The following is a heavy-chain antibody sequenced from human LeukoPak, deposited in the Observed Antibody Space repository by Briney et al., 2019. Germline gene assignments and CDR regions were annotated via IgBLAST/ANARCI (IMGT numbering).Heavy chain of an antibody. CDR3: ATYGSENFAFVY. CDR2: IYYSGST. Sequence: TSQTLSLTCTVSGGSISSGDYYWSWIRQPPGKGLEWIGYIYYSGSTYYNPSLKSRVTISVDTSKNQFSLKLSSVTAADSAVYYCATYGSENFAFVYWGQGTPVTVSS. V-gene: IGHV4-30-4*01. CDR1: GGSISSGDYY. D-gene: IGHD3-10*01. J-gene: IGHJ4*02.